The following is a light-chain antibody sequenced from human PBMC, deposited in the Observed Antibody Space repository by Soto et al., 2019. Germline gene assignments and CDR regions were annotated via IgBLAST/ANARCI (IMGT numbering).Light chain of an antibody. CDR3: QSYDSSLSGYV. CDR1: SSNIGAGYE. V-gene: IGLV1-40*01. CDR2: ENN. Sequence: QSVLTQPHSVSGAPGQRVTLSCTGSSSNIGAGYEAHWYQQVPGTAAKLLIYENNNRPAGVPDRFSGSKSGTSASLAITWLQAEDEAEYYCQSYDSSLSGYVFGTGTKVTVL. J-gene: IGLJ1*01.